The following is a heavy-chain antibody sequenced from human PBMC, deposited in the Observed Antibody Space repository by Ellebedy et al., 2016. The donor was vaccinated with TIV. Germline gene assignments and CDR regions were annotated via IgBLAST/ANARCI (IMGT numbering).Heavy chain of an antibody. Sequence: SETLSLXCAVYGGSFSAYYWSWIRQSPGKGLEWIGEINHSGSSNYNPSLESRVSISIDTSKDQFSLDLTSVTAADTAVYYCARSHEENTWHWRYQYWGRGTLVTVSS. CDR1: GGSFSAYY. D-gene: IGHD1-1*01. J-gene: IGHJ1*01. V-gene: IGHV4-34*09. CDR3: ARSHEENTWHWRYQY. CDR2: INHSGSS.